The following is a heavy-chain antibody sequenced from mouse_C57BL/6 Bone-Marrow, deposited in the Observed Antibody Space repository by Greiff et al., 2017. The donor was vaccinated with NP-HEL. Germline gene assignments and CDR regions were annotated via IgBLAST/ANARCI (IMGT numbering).Heavy chain of an antibody. V-gene: IGHV3-6*01. Sequence: EVQLQQSGPGLVKPSQSLSLTCSVTGYSITSGYYWNWIRQFPGNKLEWMGYISYDGSNNYIPSLKNRISITRDTSKNQFFLKLNSVTTEDTATYYCARGPLDYAMDYWGQGTSVTVSS. J-gene: IGHJ4*01. D-gene: IGHD2-10*02. CDR1: GYSITSGYY. CDR2: ISYDGSN. CDR3: ARGPLDYAMDY.